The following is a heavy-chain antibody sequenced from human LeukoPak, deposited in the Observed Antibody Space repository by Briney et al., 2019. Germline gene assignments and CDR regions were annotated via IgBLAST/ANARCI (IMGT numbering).Heavy chain of an antibody. Sequence: PGGSLRVSCAASGFTFSSYSMNWVRQAPGKGLEWVSSISSSSSYIYYADSVKGRFTISRDNAKNSPYLQMNSLRAEDTAVYYCARDLAGPLFSDYWGQGTLVTVSS. CDR2: ISSSSSYI. CDR3: ARDLAGPLFSDY. J-gene: IGHJ4*02. CDR1: GFTFSSYS. D-gene: IGHD3-10*02. V-gene: IGHV3-21*01.